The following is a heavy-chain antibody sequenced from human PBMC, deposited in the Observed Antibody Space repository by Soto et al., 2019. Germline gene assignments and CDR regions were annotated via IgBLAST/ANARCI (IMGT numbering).Heavy chain of an antibody. D-gene: IGHD4-4*01. CDR3: ARGNSNPYYYMDV. V-gene: IGHV1-69*02. CDR1: GGTFSSYT. Sequence: SVKVSCKASGGTFSSYTISWVRQAPGQGLEWMGRIIPILGIANYAQKFQGRVTITADKSTSTAYMELSSLRSEDTAVYYCARGNSNPYYYMDVWGKGTTVTVSS. J-gene: IGHJ6*03. CDR2: IIPILGIA.